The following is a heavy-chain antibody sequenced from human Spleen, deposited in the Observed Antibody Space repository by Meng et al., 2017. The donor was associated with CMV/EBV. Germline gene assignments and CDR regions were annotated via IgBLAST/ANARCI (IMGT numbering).Heavy chain of an antibody. CDR2: LSYDGNNK. D-gene: IGHD3-22*01. V-gene: IGHV3-30*04. CDR1: RFTFSSYV. J-gene: IGHJ4*02. CDR3: AKSFVVVINAYYFDL. Sequence: GESLKISCAAPRFTFSSYVMHWVRQAPGKGLEWVAVLSYDGNNKYYVDSVKGRFTISRDNSKNTLYLQMNSLRAEDTAVYYCAKSFVVVINAYYFDLWGQGILVTVSS.